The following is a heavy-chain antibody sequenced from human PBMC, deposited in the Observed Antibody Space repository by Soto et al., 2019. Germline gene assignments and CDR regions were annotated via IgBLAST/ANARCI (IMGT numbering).Heavy chain of an antibody. D-gene: IGHD3-10*01. CDR2: IYYSGGT. Sequence: PSETLSLTCTDSGGSISSYYWSWIRQPPGKGLEWIGYIYYSGGTNYNPSLKSRVTISVDTSKNQFSLKLSSVTVADTAVYYCARQTYYYGSGSYSAYDYWGHGTLVTVS. CDR3: ARQTYYYGSGSYSAYDY. CDR1: GGSISSYY. V-gene: IGHV4-59*08. J-gene: IGHJ4*01.